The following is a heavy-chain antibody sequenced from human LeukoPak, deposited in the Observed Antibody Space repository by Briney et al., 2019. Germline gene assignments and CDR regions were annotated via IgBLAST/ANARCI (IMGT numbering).Heavy chain of an antibody. CDR2: IKSKTDGGTT. V-gene: IGHV3-15*01. Sequence: GGSLRLSCAASGFTFSSYGMTWVRQAPGKGLEWVGRIKSKTDGGTTDYAAPVKGRFSISRDDSKNTLYLQMNSLKTEDTAVYYCTTLWAGYFDWFSLWDYMDVWGKGTTVTISS. CDR1: GFTFSSYG. J-gene: IGHJ6*03. CDR3: TTLWAGYFDWFSLWDYMDV. D-gene: IGHD3-9*01.